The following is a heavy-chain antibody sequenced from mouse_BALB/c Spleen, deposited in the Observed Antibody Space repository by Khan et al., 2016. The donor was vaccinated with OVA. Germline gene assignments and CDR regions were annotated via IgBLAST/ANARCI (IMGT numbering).Heavy chain of an antibody. CDR3: ARSNGNYWFAY. CDR1: GYTLTNYG. Sequence: QVQLKQSGPELKKPGETVKISCKASGYTLTNYGMNWVKQAPGKGLKWMGWINTYTGEPTFAEDFKGRIAFSLETSASTAYLQINNLKNEDTATYFCARSNGNYWFAYWGHGTLVTVSA. V-gene: IGHV9-3-1*01. J-gene: IGHJ3*01. CDR2: INTYTGEP. D-gene: IGHD2-1*01.